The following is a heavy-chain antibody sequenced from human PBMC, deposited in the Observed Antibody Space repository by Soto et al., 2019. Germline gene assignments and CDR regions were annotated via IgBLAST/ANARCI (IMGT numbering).Heavy chain of an antibody. D-gene: IGHD6-13*01. CDR2: IKSKTDGGTT. CDR3: TTAGPQTSNPGIAAAAGLLFDY. J-gene: IGHJ4*02. Sequence: GGSLRLSCAASGFTFSNAWMNWVRQAPGKGLEWVGRIKSKTDGGTTDYAAPVKGRFTISRDDSKNTLYLQMNSLKTEDTAVYYCTTAGPQTSNPGIAAAAGLLFDYWGQGTLVTVSS. V-gene: IGHV3-15*07. CDR1: GFTFSNAW.